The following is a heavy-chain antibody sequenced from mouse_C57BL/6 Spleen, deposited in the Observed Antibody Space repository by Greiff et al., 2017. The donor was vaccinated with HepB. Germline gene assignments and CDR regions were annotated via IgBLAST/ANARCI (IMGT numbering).Heavy chain of an antibody. V-gene: IGHV5-4*01. J-gene: IGHJ2*01. CDR1: GFTFSSYA. D-gene: IGHD3-1*01. CDR2: ISDGGSYT. CDR3: AGDRDFDY. Sequence: EVMLVESGGGLVKPGGSLKLSCAASGFTFSSYAMSWVRQTPEKRLEWVATISDGGSYTYYPDNLKGRFTISRDNAKNNLYLQMSHLKSEDTAMYYCAGDRDFDYWGQGTTLTVSS.